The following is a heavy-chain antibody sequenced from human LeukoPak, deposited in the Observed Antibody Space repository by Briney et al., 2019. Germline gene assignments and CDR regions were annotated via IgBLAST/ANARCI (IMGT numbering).Heavy chain of an antibody. J-gene: IGHJ4*02. D-gene: IGHD3-22*01. CDR2: INHSGST. V-gene: IGHV4-34*01. CDR1: GGSFSGYY. CDR3: ARGPVVDYFDGSGYYYFDS. Sequence: PSEALSLTCAVFGGSFSGYYWTWIRQPPGKGLEWIGEINHSGSTNYNPSLKSRVTISVDTSKHQFSLRLNSVPAADTAVYYCARGPVVDYFDGSGYYYFDSWGQGTPVTVSS.